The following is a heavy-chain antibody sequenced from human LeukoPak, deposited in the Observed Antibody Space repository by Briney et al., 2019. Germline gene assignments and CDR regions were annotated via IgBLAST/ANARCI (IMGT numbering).Heavy chain of an antibody. Sequence: SVKVSCKASGGTFSSYAISWVRQAPGQGLEWMGGIIPIFGTANYAQKFQGRVTITADESTSTAYMELSSLRSEDTAVYYCARGPLWFGELLRNYYYYYMDVWGKGTTVTISS. D-gene: IGHD3-10*01. J-gene: IGHJ6*03. CDR1: GGTFSSYA. V-gene: IGHV1-69*13. CDR2: IIPIFGTA. CDR3: ARGPLWFGELLRNYYYYYMDV.